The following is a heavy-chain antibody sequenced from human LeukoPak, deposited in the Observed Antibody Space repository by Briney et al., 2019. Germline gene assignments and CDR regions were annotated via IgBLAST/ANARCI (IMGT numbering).Heavy chain of an antibody. CDR3: ARLAVAGNYYYYYMDV. CDR1: GFTFSDYY. D-gene: IGHD6-19*01. CDR2: ISSSGSTI. V-gene: IGHV3-11*01. Sequence: GDSLRLSCAASGFTFSDYYMSWIRQAPGEGLEWVSYISSSGSTIYYADSVKGRFTISRDNAKNSLYLQMNSLRAEDTAVYYCARLAVAGNYYYYYMDVWGKGTTVTVSS. J-gene: IGHJ6*03.